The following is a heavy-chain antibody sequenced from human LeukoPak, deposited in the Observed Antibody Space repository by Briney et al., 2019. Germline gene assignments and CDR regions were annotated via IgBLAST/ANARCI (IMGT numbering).Heavy chain of an antibody. CDR2: IKQDGSEK. CDR3: ARDPGYSSSWSFDAFDI. D-gene: IGHD6-13*01. Sequence: GGSLRLSCAASGFTFSSYWMSWVRQAPGKGLEWVANIKQDGSEKYYVDSVKGRFTISRDNAKNTLYLQMNSLRAEDTAVYYCARDPGYSSSWSFDAFDIWGQGTMVTVSS. V-gene: IGHV3-7*01. J-gene: IGHJ3*02. CDR1: GFTFSSYW.